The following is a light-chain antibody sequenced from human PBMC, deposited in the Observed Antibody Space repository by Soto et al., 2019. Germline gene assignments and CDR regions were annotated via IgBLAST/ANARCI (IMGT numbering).Light chain of an antibody. CDR2: EVR. CDR3: SSYTSTSTLYV. Sequence: QSALTQPASVSGSLGQSITISCTGTGSDVGEYNYVSWYQQHPGKAPKLMIYEVRNRPSGVSNRFSGSKSGNTASLTIAGLQAEDEADYYCSSYTSTSTLYVFGTGTKSPS. CDR1: GSDVGEYNY. V-gene: IGLV2-14*01. J-gene: IGLJ1*01.